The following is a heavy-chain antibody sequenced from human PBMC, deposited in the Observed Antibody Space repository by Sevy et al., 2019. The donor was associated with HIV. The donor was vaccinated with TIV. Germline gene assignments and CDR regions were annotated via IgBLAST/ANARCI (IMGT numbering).Heavy chain of an antibody. D-gene: IGHD3-10*01. CDR3: SKGGSGTGWFDP. CDR1: GFNFGDYP. V-gene: IGHV3-49*03. CDR2: IRSKASGGTT. Sequence: GGSLRLSCRASGFNFGDYPMSWFRQAPGKGLAWVGFIRSKASGGTTQYAASVKVRFTISRDDPESIAYLQMNSLKIEDTAVYYCSKGGSGTGWFDPWGQGTLVTVSS. J-gene: IGHJ5*02.